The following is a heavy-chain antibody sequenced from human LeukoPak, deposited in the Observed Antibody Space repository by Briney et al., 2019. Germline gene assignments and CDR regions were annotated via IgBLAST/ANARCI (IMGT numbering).Heavy chain of an antibody. CDR1: GGSISSYY. J-gene: IGHJ6*02. V-gene: IGHV4-34*01. D-gene: IGHD1-26*01. CDR2: INHSGST. Sequence: SETLSLTCTVSGGSISSYYWSWIRQPPGKGLEWIGEINHSGSTNYNPSLKSRVTISVDTSKNQFSLKLSSVTAADTAVYYCAVGATTLYYGMDVWGQGTTVTVSS. CDR3: AVGATTLYYGMDV.